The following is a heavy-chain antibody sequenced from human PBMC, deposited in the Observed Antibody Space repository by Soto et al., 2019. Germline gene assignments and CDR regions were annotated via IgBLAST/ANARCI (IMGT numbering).Heavy chain of an antibody. V-gene: IGHV1-3*01. CDR3: ARSIVVVTAADY. CDR1: GYTFTSYA. Sequence: QVQLVQSGAAVKKPGASVKVSCKASGYTFTSYAMHWVRQAPGQRLEWMGWINAGNGNTKYSQKFQGRVTSTRDTSASTAYRDLSRMRSEDTAVYYCARSIVVVTAADYWGQGTLVTVSS. J-gene: IGHJ4*02. D-gene: IGHD2-21*02. CDR2: INAGNGNT.